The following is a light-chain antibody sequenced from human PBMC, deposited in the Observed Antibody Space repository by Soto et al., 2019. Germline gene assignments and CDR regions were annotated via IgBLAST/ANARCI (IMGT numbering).Light chain of an antibody. J-gene: IGLJ3*02. CDR3: AALDDSLNGWV. CDR2: TNS. V-gene: IGLV1-44*01. Sequence: QSVLTQEPSASGTPGQRVTISCSGSSSNLGSNSVTWYLQLPGTAPKLLIYTNSQRPSGVPDRFSGSKSGTSASLAISGLQSEDEADYYCAALDDSLNGWVFGGGTKVTVL. CDR1: SSNLGSNS.